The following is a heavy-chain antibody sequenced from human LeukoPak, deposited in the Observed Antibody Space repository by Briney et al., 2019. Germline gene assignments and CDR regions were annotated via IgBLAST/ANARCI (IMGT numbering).Heavy chain of an antibody. J-gene: IGHJ4*02. CDR2: ISSSSSYI. V-gene: IGHV3-21*01. CDR1: GFTFSSYS. Sequence: GGSLRLSCAASGFTFSSYSMNWVRQAPGKGLEWVSSISSSSSYIYYADSVKGRFTISRDNAKNLLYLQMNSLRAEDTAVYYCARDRALAPVDYWGQGTLVTVSS. CDR3: ARDRALAPVDY.